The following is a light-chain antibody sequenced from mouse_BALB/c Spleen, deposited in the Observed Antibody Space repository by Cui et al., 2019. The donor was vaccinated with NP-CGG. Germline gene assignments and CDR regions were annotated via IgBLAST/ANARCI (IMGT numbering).Light chain of an antibody. Sequence: QDVVMTQAALTTSPGETVTLTCRSSTGAVTTSNYANWVQEKPDHLFTGLIGGTNNRAPGVPARFSGSLIGDKAVLTITGAQTEDEAIYFCALWYSNHWVFGGGTKLTVL. CDR1: TGAVTTSNY. J-gene: IGLJ1*01. CDR2: GTN. CDR3: ALWYSNHWV. V-gene: IGLV1*01.